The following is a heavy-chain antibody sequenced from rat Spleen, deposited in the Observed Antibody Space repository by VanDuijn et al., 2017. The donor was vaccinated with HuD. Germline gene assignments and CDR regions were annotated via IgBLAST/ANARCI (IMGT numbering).Heavy chain of an antibody. D-gene: IGHD1-1*01. CDR3: ATTPLYYSGDPYYFDY. V-gene: IGHV5-29*01. J-gene: IGHJ2*01. CDR2: ISTGGGNT. CDR1: GFTFSDYG. Sequence: EVQLVGSGGGLVQPGRSLKLSCAASGFTFSDYGVAWVRQAPTTGLEWVATISTGGGNTYYRDSVKGRFTISRDIAKSILYLQMDSLRSEDTATYYCATTPLYYSGDPYYFDYWGQGVMVTVSS.